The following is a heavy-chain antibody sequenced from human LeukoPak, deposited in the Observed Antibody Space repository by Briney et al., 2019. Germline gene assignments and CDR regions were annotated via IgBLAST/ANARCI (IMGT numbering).Heavy chain of an antibody. V-gene: IGHV3-64*01. Sequence: PGGSLRLSCAASGFTFSIYTMRWVRQAPGKGLQYISTISSNGGITYYANSVEGRFTISRDDYKNTLYLQMASLRAEDMAVYYCVRDRGGSGYYYFDLWGQRTLVTVSS. CDR2: ISSNGGIT. CDR1: GFTFSIYT. J-gene: IGHJ4*02. D-gene: IGHD5-12*01. CDR3: VRDRGGSGYYYFDL.